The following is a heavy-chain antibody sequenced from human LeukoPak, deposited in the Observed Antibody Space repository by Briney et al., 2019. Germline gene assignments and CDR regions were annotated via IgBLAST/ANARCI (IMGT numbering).Heavy chain of an antibody. J-gene: IGHJ4*02. Sequence: GGSLRLSCAASGFTFSSYWMSWVRQAPGKGLEWVANIKQDGSEKYYVDSVKGRFTISRDNAKNSLYLQMNSLRAEDTAVYYCAKNYDYGENAVDYWGQGTLVTVSS. CDR2: IKQDGSEK. V-gene: IGHV3-7*01. CDR1: GFTFSSYW. D-gene: IGHD4-17*01. CDR3: AKNYDYGENAVDY.